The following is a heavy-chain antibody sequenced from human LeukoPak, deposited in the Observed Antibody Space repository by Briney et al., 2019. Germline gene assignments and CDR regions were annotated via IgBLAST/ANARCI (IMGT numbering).Heavy chain of an antibody. CDR2: INPSGGST. D-gene: IGHD2-15*01. CDR3: ARDPPGCSGGSCYPSYYFDY. Sequence: ASVKVSCKASGYTFTSYYMHWVRQAPGQGLEWMGIINPSGGSTSYAQKFQGRVTMTRDTSTSTVYMELSSLRSEDTAVYYCARDPPGCSGGSCYPSYYFDYWGQGTLVTVSS. J-gene: IGHJ4*02. V-gene: IGHV1-46*01. CDR1: GYTFTSYY.